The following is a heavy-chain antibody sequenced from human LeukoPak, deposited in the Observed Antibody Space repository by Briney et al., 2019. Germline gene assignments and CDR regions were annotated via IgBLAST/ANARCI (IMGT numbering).Heavy chain of an antibody. CDR2: MNPNSGNT. CDR3: ARGTRQIVVVIRYYFDY. Sequence: PGASVKVSCKASGYTFTSYDINWVRQATGQGLEWMGWMNPNSGNTGYAQKFQGRVTMTRNTSISTAYMELSSLRSEDTAVYYCARGTRQIVVVIRYYFDYWGQGTLVTVSS. CDR1: GYTFTSYD. J-gene: IGHJ4*02. V-gene: IGHV1-8*01. D-gene: IGHD3-22*01.